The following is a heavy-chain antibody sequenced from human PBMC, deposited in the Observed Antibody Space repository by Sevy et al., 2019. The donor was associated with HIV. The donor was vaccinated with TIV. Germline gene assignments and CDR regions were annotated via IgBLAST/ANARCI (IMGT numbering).Heavy chain of an antibody. CDR1: GGSISSYY. Sequence: SETLSLTCTVSGGSISSYYWSWIRQPPGKGLEWIGYIYYSGSTNYNPSLKSRVTISVDTSKNQFSLKLSSVTAADTAVYYCARDSRPILYGMDVWGQGTTVTVSS. J-gene: IGHJ6*02. CDR3: ARDSRPILYGMDV. V-gene: IGHV4-59*13. CDR2: IYYSGST. D-gene: IGHD6-13*01.